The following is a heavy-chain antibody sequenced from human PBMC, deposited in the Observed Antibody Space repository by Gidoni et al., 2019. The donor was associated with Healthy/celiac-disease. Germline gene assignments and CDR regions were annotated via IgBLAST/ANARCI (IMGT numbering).Heavy chain of an antibody. CDR2: ISSSGSTI. CDR3: ARDRVAAAGNYYYGMDV. D-gene: IGHD6-13*01. V-gene: IGHV3-48*03. CDR1: GLTFSSYE. Sequence: EVQLVESGGGLVQPGGTLRLSCAAPGLTFSSYEMNWARQAPGKGLEWVSYISSSGSTIYYADSVKGRFTISRDNAKNSLYLQMNSLRAEDTAVYYCARDRVAAAGNYYYGMDVWGQGTTVTVSS. J-gene: IGHJ6*02.